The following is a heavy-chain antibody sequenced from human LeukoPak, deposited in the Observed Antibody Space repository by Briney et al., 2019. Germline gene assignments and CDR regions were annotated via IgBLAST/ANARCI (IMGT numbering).Heavy chain of an antibody. CDR3: ARDSSGYFPRFDFDY. CDR2: IWYDGSNK. J-gene: IGHJ4*02. Sequence: PGGSLRLSCAASGFTFSSYGMHWVRLAPGKGLEWVAVIWYDGSNKYYADSVKGRFTISRDNSKNTLYLQMNSLRAEDTAVYYCARDSSGYFPRFDFDYWGQGTLVTVSS. CDR1: GFTFSSYG. V-gene: IGHV3-33*01. D-gene: IGHD3-22*01.